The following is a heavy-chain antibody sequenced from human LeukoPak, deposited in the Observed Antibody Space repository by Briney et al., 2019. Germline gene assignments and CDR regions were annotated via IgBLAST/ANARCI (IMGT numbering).Heavy chain of an antibody. V-gene: IGHV3-23*01. D-gene: IGHD6-13*01. CDR3: AKAPYSTSWYYFDY. CDR2: ISNSGGTT. J-gene: IGHJ4*02. Sequence: PGGSLRLSSAASGFTFSSYAMNWVRQAPGKGLEWVSTISNSGGTTYYADSVKGRFTISRDNSKNTLYLQMDSLRAEDTAVYYCAKAPYSTSWYYFDYWGQGTLVTVSS. CDR1: GFTFSSYA.